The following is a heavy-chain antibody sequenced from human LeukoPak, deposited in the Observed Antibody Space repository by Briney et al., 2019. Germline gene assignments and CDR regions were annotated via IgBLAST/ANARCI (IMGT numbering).Heavy chain of an antibody. V-gene: IGHV4-59*01. J-gene: IGHJ5*02. Sequence: PSETLSLTCTVSGGSISSYYWSWIRQPPGKGLEWIGYIYYSGSTNYNPSLKSRVTISVDTSKNQFSLKLSSVTAADTAVYYCARDQGNGYYINWFDPWGQGTLVTVSS. CDR3: ARDQGNGYYINWFDP. CDR1: GGSISSYY. CDR2: IYYSGST. D-gene: IGHD3-22*01.